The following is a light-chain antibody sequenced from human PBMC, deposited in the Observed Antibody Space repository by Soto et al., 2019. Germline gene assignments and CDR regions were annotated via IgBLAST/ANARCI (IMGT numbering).Light chain of an antibody. CDR3: QSADSSGTRG. CDR1: ALPKQY. CDR2: KDS. V-gene: IGLV3-25*02. Sequence: SYELTQPPSVSVSPGQTARITCSGDALPKQYAYWYQQKPGQAPVLVIYKDSERPSGIPERFSGSSSGTTVTLTISGVQAEDEADYYCQSADSSGTRGFGGGTKLTVL. J-gene: IGLJ2*01.